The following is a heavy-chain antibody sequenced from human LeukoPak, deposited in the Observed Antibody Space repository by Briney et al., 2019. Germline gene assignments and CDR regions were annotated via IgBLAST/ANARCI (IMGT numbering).Heavy chain of an antibody. Sequence: QSGASLRLSCAASGFTFSNYAMSWVRQAPGEGLEWVSAVSGRDDSTYYADSVKGRFTISRDNSKNTLYLQMNSLRAEDTVVYYCAKWGDYDILTGYYDSDYWGQGTLVTVSS. V-gene: IGHV3-23*01. CDR3: AKWGDYDILTGYYDSDY. CDR2: VSGRDDST. J-gene: IGHJ4*02. CDR1: GFTFSNYA. D-gene: IGHD3-9*01.